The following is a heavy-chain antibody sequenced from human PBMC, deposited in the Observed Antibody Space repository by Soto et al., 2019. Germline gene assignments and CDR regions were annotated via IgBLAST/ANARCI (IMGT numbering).Heavy chain of an antibody. Sequence: GGSLRLSCAASGFTFSSYGMHWVRQAPGKGLEWVAVISYDGSNKYYADSVKGRFTISRDNSKNTLYLQMNSLRAEDTAVYYCAKDYDSSGYYSFSWFDPWGQGTLVTVSS. CDR1: GFTFSSYG. D-gene: IGHD3-22*01. CDR3: AKDYDSSGYYSFSWFDP. J-gene: IGHJ5*02. V-gene: IGHV3-30*18. CDR2: ISYDGSNK.